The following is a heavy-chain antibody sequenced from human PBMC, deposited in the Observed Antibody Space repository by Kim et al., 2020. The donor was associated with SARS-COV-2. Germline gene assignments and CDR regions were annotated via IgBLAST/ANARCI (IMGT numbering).Heavy chain of an antibody. D-gene: IGHD1-26*01. V-gene: IGHV3-21*01. CDR3: ARVLSRWELLIDAFDI. Sequence: GGSLRLSCAASGFTFSSYSMNWVRQAPGKGLEWVSSISSSSSYIYYADSVKGRFTISRDNAKNSLYLQMNSLRAEDTAVYYCARVLSRWELLIDAFDIWGQGTMVTVSS. CDR1: GFTFSSYS. J-gene: IGHJ3*02. CDR2: ISSSSSYI.